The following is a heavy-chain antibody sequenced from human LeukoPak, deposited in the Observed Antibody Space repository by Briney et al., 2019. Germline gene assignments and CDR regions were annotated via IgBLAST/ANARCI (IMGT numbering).Heavy chain of an antibody. Sequence: GGSLRLSCAASGFTFSSYSMNWVRQAPGTGLEWVSYISSSSSTIYYADSVKGRFTISRDNAKNSLYLQMNSLRAEDTAVYYCAGEVPYYYYMDVWGKGTTVTVSS. CDR2: ISSSSSTI. J-gene: IGHJ6*03. CDR3: AGEVPYYYYMDV. CDR1: GFTFSSYS. V-gene: IGHV3-48*04.